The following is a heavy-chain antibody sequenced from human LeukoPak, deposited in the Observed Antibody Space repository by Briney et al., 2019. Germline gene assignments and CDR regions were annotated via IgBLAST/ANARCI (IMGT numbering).Heavy chain of an antibody. J-gene: IGHJ3*02. Sequence: ASVKVACQASGNTFRSYFIHWVRPAPGQTLAWRGKIRPSGGSTRCEQEFEGRVTMTMDTSTSTVYMELSSLRSEDTAVYYCGRVTLYAFDIWGQGTMVTVSS. CDR1: GNTFRSYF. CDR3: GRVTLYAFDI. CDR2: IRPSGGST. D-gene: IGHD4-23*01. V-gene: IGHV1-46*01.